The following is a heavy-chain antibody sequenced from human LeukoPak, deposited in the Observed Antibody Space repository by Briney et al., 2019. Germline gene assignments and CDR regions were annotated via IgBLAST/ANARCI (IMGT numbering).Heavy chain of an antibody. Sequence: GGSLRLSCAASGFTFSSYEMNWVRQAPGKGLEWVSYISSSGSTIYYADSVKGRFTISRDNSKNTLYLQMNTLRAEDTAVYYCAKSGALAGQQLGSALGYWGQGTLVTVSS. CDR1: GFTFSSYE. J-gene: IGHJ4*02. CDR2: ISSSGSTI. CDR3: AKSGALAGQQLGSALGY. D-gene: IGHD6-13*01. V-gene: IGHV3-48*03.